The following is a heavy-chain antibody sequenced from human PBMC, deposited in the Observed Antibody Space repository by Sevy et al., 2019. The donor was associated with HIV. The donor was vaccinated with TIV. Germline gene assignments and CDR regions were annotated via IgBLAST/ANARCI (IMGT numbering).Heavy chain of an antibody. CDR1: GFTFRNHE. V-gene: IGHV3-48*03. CDR2: ISSNGGTV. J-gene: IGHJ4*02. CDR3: ANLDEY. Sequence: GGSLRLSCAASGFTFRNHEMNWVRQAPGKGPEWLSYISSNGGTVYYADSVRGRFTISRDNAKNSLYLQMNSLRAEDTALYYCANLDEYWGQGTLVTVSS.